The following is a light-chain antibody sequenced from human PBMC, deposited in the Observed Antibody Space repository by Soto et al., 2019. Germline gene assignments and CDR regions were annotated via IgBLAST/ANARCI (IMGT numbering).Light chain of an antibody. CDR3: QQYGGSTLYT. CDR1: QSVSSSY. CDR2: GAS. Sequence: EIVLTQSPGTLSLSPGERATLSCRASQSVSSSYLAWYQQKPGQAPRPLIYGASGRATGIPDRFSGSGSGTDFTLTISRLEPEDFAVYYCQQYGGSTLYTFGQGTKLEIK. J-gene: IGKJ2*01. V-gene: IGKV3-20*01.